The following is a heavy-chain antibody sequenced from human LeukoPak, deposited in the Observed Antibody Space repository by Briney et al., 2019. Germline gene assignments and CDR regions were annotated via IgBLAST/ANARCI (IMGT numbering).Heavy chain of an antibody. CDR1: GGTFSSYA. CDR3: ARSYVMFNCGGDCYSVSGFCY. CDR2: IIPIFGTA. J-gene: IGHJ4*02. V-gene: IGHV1-69*01. D-gene: IGHD2-21*02. Sequence: HGASVKVSCKASGGTFSSYAISWVRQAPGQGLEWMGGIIPIFGTANYAQKFQGRVTITADESTSTAYKELSSLRSEDTAVYYCARSYVMFNCGGDCYSVSGFCYWGQGTLVTVSS.